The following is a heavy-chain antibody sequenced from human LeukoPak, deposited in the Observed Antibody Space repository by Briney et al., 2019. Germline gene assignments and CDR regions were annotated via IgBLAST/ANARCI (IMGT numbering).Heavy chain of an antibody. J-gene: IGHJ4*02. D-gene: IGHD5-18*01. CDR1: GFTFPDYY. V-gene: IGHV3-11*01. CDR2: ISYDSSTK. CDR3: AREALYSSHFDY. Sequence: GGSLRLSCEASGFTFPDYYMSWIRQAPGKGLEWISYISYDSSTKFHAESVKGRFTISRDNAKNSLYLQMNSLRAEDTAVYYCAREALYSSHFDYWGQGTLVTVSS.